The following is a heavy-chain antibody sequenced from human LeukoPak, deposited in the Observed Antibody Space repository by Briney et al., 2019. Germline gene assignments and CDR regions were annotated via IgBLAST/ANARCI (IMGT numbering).Heavy chain of an antibody. CDR1: GGSFSGYY. V-gene: IGHV4-34*01. CDR2: INHSGST. D-gene: IGHD4-17*01. CDR3: ARDRSSYGKGHYDF. J-gene: IGHJ4*02. Sequence: PSETLSLTCAVYGGSFSGYYWSWIRQPPGKGLEWIGEINHSGSTNYNPSLKNRVAISADTSRSHFSLKLTSLTSADTGVYYCARDRSSYGKGHYDFWGQGTLVTVSS.